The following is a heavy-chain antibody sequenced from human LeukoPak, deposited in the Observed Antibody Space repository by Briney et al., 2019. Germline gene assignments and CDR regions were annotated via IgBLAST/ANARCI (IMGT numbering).Heavy chain of an antibody. D-gene: IGHD3-22*01. CDR3: ARDNYDSSGPYYFDY. Sequence: KPGGSLRVSCAASGFTFSSYAMTWVRQSPGKGLEWVSYISSSGSTMYYADSVKGRFTISRDNARNSLYLQMNSLRAEDTAVYYCARDNYDSSGPYYFDYWGQGTLVTVSS. CDR2: ISSSGSTM. J-gene: IGHJ4*02. V-gene: IGHV3-48*03. CDR1: GFTFSSYA.